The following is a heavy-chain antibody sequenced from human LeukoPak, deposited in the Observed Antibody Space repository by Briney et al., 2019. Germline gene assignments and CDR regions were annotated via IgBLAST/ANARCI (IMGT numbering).Heavy chain of an antibody. CDR2: ISSSSSYI. Sequence: GGSLRLSCAASGFTFSSYSMNWVRQAPGKGLEWVSSISSSSSYIYYADSVKGRFTISRDNAKNSLYLQMNSLRAEDTAIYYCAKDRGTSLCDAFDIWGQGTMVTVSS. CDR3: AKDRGTSLCDAFDI. CDR1: GFTFSSYS. D-gene: IGHD6-25*01. V-gene: IGHV3-21*04. J-gene: IGHJ3*02.